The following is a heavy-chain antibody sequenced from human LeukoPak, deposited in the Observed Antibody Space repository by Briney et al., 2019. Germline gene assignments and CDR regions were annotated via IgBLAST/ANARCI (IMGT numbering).Heavy chain of an antibody. J-gene: IGHJ3*02. V-gene: IGHV3-49*04. CDR1: GFTVSSNY. Sequence: GGSLRLSCAASGFTVSSNYMSWVRQAPGKGLEWVGFIRSKAYGGTTEYAASVKGRFTISRDDSKSIAYLQMNSLKTEDTAVYYCTRSWAGEDAFDIWGQGTMVTVSS. CDR3: TRSWAGEDAFDI. CDR2: IRSKAYGGTT. D-gene: IGHD3-10*01.